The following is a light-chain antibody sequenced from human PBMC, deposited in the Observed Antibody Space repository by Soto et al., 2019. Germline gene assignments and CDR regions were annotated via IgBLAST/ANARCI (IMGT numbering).Light chain of an antibody. J-gene: IGKJ2*01. V-gene: IGKV4-1*01. CDR2: WAF. CDR1: QSVLYTSNNKNY. CDR3: QQFSNTPPYT. Sequence: DTVMTQSPDSLAVALGERATINCKSSQSVLYTSNNKNYLAWYQQKPGQPPTLLISWAFIQESGVPDRFSGRGAGTDFTLTINSVQAEDVAVYYCQQFSNTPPYTFGQGTRLEIK.